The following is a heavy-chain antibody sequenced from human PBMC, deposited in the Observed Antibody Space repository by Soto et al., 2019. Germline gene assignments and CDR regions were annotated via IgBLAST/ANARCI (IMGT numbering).Heavy chain of an antibody. Sequence: SETLSLTCAVYGGYFSGYYWSWIRQPPGKGLEWIGEINHSGSTNYNPSLKSRVTISVDTSKNQFSLKLSSVTAADTAVYYCARGCRYYYGSGSYASVYYYYYMDVWGKGTTDTVSS. CDR2: INHSGST. CDR3: ARGCRYYYGSGSYASVYYYYYMDV. CDR1: GGYFSGYY. V-gene: IGHV4-34*01. D-gene: IGHD3-10*01. J-gene: IGHJ6*03.